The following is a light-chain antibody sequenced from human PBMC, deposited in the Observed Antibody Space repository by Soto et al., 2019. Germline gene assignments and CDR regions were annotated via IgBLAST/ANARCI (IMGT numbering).Light chain of an antibody. CDR3: SSHVASHNYV. CDR2: EVS. Sequence: QSVLTQPPAASGSPGQSVTISGTGTSSDGGGYNYVSWDQQHPGKAPKLRIYEVSKRPSGVPDRVSGSKSGNTPSLTVSGLQAEDEADYYRSSHVASHNYVFRTRT. CDR1: SSDGGGYNY. V-gene: IGLV2-8*01. J-gene: IGLJ1*01.